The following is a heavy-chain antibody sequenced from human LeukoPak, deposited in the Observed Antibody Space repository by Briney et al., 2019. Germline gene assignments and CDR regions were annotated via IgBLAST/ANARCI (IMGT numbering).Heavy chain of an antibody. CDR1: GFSLSTRGMR. J-gene: IGHJ3*02. CDR2: IDWDDDK. CDR3: ARMGGGIVAFDI. D-gene: IGHD3-16*01. Sequence: SGPALVKPTQTLTLTCTFSGFSLSTRGMRVSWIRQPPGKALEWLARIDWDDDKFYSTSLKTRLTISKDTSKNQVVLTMTAMDPVDSATYYCARMGGGIVAFDIWGQGTMVTVSS. V-gene: IGHV2-70*04.